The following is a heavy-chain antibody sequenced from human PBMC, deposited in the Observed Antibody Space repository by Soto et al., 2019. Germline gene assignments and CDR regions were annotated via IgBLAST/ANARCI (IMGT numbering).Heavy chain of an antibody. V-gene: IGHV4-39*02. Sequence: QLQLQESGPGLVKPSETLSLTCTVSGGSISSSSYYWGWIRQPPGKGLEWIGSIYYSGSTFYSPAPRGRVTISVDTSKNQFSLRVSSVTAADTAVYYCAREYSSAPDYWGQGTLVTVSS. D-gene: IGHD6-25*01. CDR2: IYYSGST. CDR3: AREYSSAPDY. CDR1: GGSISSSSYY. J-gene: IGHJ4*02.